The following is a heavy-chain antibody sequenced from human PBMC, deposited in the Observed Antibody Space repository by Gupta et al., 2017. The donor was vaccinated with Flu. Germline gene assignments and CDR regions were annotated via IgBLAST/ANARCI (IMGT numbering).Heavy chain of an antibody. J-gene: IGHJ6*02. Sequence: SCAASVLKFGSQWVSWVRQAPERGVEWVANIDAYGSEKHYVDSVEGRFTISKDNAENLVFLQMNNLRVEDTAVYYCATLHYYGMPVWGQGTTVTVSS. CDR2: IDAYGSEK. CDR1: VLKFGSQW. CDR3: ATLHYYGMPV. V-gene: IGHV3-7*01.